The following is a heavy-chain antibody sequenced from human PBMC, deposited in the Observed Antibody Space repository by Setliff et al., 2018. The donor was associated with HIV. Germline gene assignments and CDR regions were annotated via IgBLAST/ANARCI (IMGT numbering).Heavy chain of an antibody. CDR2: INPNSGGT. Sequence: GASVKVSCKTSGYTFDAKYIHWARQAPGQGLEWMGWINPNSGGTTYAQKFQGRVTMTRDTSITTAYMELSSLRSDDTAVYYCARDWKHVFDIWGQGTMVTVS. CDR3: ARDWKHVFDI. V-gene: IGHV1-2*02. J-gene: IGHJ3*02. D-gene: IGHD1-1*01. CDR1: GYTFDAKY.